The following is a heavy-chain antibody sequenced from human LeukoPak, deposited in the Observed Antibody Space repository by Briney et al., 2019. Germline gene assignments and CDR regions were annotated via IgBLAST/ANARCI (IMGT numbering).Heavy chain of an antibody. J-gene: IGHJ4*02. V-gene: IGHV3-23*01. CDR2: ISGSGDRT. D-gene: IGHD6-13*01. CDR3: AKAPTYSSSWYSYYFDY. Sequence: GGTLRLSCATSGFTFSIYGMSWVRQPPGKGLEWVSAISGSGDRTYYADSVKGRFTISRDNSKNTLYLQMNSLRAEDTAVYYCAKAPTYSSSWYSYYFDYWGQGTLVTVSS. CDR1: GFTFSIYG.